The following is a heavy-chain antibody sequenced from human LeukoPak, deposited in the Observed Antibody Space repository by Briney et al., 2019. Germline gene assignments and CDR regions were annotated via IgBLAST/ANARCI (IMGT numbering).Heavy chain of an antibody. Sequence: SETLSLTCTVSGGSISSGGYYWSWIRQHPGKGLEWIGYIYYSGSTYYNPSLKSRVTISVDTSKNQFSLKLSSVTAADTAVYYCAVTVPAAIDYYYYMDVWGKGTTVTVSS. CDR2: IYYSGST. V-gene: IGHV4-31*03. CDR3: AVTVPAAIDYYYYMDV. D-gene: IGHD2-2*02. J-gene: IGHJ6*03. CDR1: GGSISSGGYY.